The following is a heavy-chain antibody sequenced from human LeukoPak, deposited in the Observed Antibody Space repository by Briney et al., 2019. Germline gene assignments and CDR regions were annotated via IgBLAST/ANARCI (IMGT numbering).Heavy chain of an antibody. D-gene: IGHD3-10*01. CDR3: AAEGGWVRGVNYYYYMDV. V-gene: IGHV3-23*01. CDR1: GFTFSSYA. J-gene: IGHJ6*03. Sequence: GGSLRLSCAASGFTFSSYAMSWVRQAPGKGLEWVSAISGSGGSTYYADSVKGRFTISRDNSKNTLYLQMNSLRAEDTAVYYCAAEGGWVRGVNYYYYMDVWGKGTTVTVSS. CDR2: ISGSGGST.